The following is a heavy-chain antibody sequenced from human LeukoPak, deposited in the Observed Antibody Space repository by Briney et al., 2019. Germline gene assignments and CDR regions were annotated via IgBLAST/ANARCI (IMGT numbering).Heavy chain of an antibody. CDR2: IYNSGST. Sequence: SETLSLTCTVSGDSMSTYYWTWIRQPPGKGLEWIGYIYNSGSTNYNPSLKSRVTISVDTSKNQFSLKLSSVTAADTAVYYCARQSPGSGSYYIARDFRISRFDYWGQGTLVTVSS. J-gene: IGHJ4*02. CDR3: ARQSPGSGSYYIARDFRISRFDY. V-gene: IGHV4-59*08. CDR1: GDSMSTYY. D-gene: IGHD3-10*01.